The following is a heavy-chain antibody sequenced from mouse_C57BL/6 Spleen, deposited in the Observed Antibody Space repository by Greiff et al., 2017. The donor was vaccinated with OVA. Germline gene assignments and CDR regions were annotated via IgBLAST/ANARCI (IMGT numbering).Heavy chain of an antibody. J-gene: IGHJ4*01. CDR2: IRNKANGYTT. Sequence: EVMLVESGGGLVQPGGSLSLSCAASGFTFTDYYMSWVRQPPGKALEWLGFIRNKANGYTTEYSASVKGRFTISRDNSQSILYLQMNAQRAEDSATYYCARYYGYDGMDYWGQGTSVTGSS. CDR1: GFTFTDYY. V-gene: IGHV7-3*01. D-gene: IGHD2-2*01. CDR3: ARYYGYDGMDY.